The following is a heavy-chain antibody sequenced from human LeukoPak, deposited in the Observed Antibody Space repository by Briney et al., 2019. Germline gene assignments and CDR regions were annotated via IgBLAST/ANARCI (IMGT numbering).Heavy chain of an antibody. Sequence: PSETLSVTCTVSGGSISSYYCSWIRQPPGKGLEWIGYIYYSGSTNYNPSLKSRVTISVDTSKNQFSLKLSSVTAADTAVYYCARGRDCSGGSCFSGLDYWGQGTLVTVSS. CDR3: ARGRDCSGGSCFSGLDY. CDR1: GGSISSYY. V-gene: IGHV4-59*01. D-gene: IGHD2-15*01. CDR2: IYYSGST. J-gene: IGHJ4*02.